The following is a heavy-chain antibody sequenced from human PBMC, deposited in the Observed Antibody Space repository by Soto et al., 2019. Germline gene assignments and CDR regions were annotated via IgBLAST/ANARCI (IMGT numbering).Heavy chain of an antibody. CDR3: AKDQGSSWYEIDY. CDR1: GFTFNSYG. V-gene: IGHV3-30*18. J-gene: IGHJ4*02. D-gene: IGHD6-13*01. Sequence: HPGGSLRLSCAASGFTFNSYGMHWVRQAPGKGLEWVAVISYDGSDKYYADSVKGRFTISRDNSKNTLYLQMNSLRAEDTAVYYCAKDQGSSWYEIDYWGQGTLVTVSS. CDR2: ISYDGSDK.